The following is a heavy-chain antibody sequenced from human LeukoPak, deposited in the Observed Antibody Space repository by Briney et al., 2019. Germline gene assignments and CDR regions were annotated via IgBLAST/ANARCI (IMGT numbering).Heavy chain of an antibody. D-gene: IGHD5-24*01. Sequence: GASVKVSCKVVAYDFTGYYIHWVRQAPGQGPEWMGRLNPNTGHAVYAFKFQGRVTITGDTSSNTAYMEVTRLTSDDAALYYCAKDRDGANRIILWGQGTLVTVSS. J-gene: IGHJ4*02. V-gene: IGHV1-2*06. CDR1: AYDFTGYY. CDR2: LNPNTGHA. CDR3: AKDRDGANRIIL.